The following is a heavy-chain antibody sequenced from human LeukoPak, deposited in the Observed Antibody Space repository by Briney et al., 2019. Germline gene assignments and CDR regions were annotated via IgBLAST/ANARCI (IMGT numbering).Heavy chain of an antibody. CDR2: ISSSSSYI. V-gene: IGHV3-21*01. J-gene: IGHJ6*02. D-gene: IGHD3-10*01. Sequence: GGSLRLSCAASGFTFGSYSMNWVRQAPGKGLEWVSSISSSSSYIYYADSVKGRFTISRDNAKNSLYLQMNSLRAEDTAVYYCARETDYGSGSYAGMPYYYYGMDVWGQGTTVTVSS. CDR1: GFTFGSYS. CDR3: ARETDYGSGSYAGMPYYYYGMDV.